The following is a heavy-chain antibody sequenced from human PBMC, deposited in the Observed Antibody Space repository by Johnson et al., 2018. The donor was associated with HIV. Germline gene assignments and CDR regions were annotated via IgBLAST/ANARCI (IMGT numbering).Heavy chain of an antibody. Sequence: VQLVESGGGVVQPGRSLRLSCAASGFTVSTNYMTWVRQAPGKGLEWVSVIYSGGNTGYADSVKGRFTISRDNAKNTLYLQMNSLRAEDTAGYYCARVGSSGWLGRAFDIWGQGTMVTVSS. CDR2: IYSGGNT. CDR1: GFTVSTNY. J-gene: IGHJ3*02. V-gene: IGHV3-66*01. D-gene: IGHD6-19*01. CDR3: ARVGSSGWLGRAFDI.